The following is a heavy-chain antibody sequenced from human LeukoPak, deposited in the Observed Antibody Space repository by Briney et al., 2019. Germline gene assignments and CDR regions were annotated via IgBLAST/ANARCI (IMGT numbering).Heavy chain of an antibody. Sequence: SETLSLTCIISGGSISSYYWSWIRQPPGKGLEWIGYIYYSGSTNYNPSLKSRVTISVDTSKNQFSLKLSSVTAADTAVYYCARVEWLVPGGAFDIWGQGTMVTVSS. J-gene: IGHJ3*02. D-gene: IGHD6-19*01. CDR2: IYYSGST. V-gene: IGHV4-59*01. CDR3: ARVEWLVPGGAFDI. CDR1: GGSISSYY.